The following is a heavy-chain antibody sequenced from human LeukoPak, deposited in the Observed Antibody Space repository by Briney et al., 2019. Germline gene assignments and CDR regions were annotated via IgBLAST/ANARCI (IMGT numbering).Heavy chain of an antibody. V-gene: IGHV3-21*01. CDR3: ARDQGWFREGAYYYYMDV. D-gene: IGHD3-10*01. J-gene: IGHJ6*03. CDR2: ISSSSSYI. CDR1: GFTFSSYS. Sequence: GGSLRLSCAASGFTFSSYSMNWVRQAPGKGLEWVSSISSSSSYIYYADSVKGRFTISRDNAKNSLYLQMNSLRAEDTAVNYCARDQGWFREGAYYYYMDVWGKGTTVTVSS.